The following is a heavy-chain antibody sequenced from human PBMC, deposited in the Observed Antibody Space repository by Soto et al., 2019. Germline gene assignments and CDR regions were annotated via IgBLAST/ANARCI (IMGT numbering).Heavy chain of an antibody. J-gene: IGHJ4*02. D-gene: IGHD3-10*01. Sequence: QVQLQQWGAGLLKPSETLSLTCAVYGGSFSGYYWNWIRQPPGKGLEWIGEIHHSGSTNYNPSLKRRVTISVDTSKNQFSLKLSSVTAADTAVYYCARLVVGLGSIDYWGQGTLVTVSS. CDR1: GGSFSGYY. CDR3: ARLVVGLGSIDY. V-gene: IGHV4-34*01. CDR2: IHHSGST.